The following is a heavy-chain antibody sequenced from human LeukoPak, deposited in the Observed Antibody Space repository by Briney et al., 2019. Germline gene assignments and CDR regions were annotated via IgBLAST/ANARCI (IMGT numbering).Heavy chain of an antibody. Sequence: SETLSLTCTVSGGSISSGDYYWSWIRQPPGKGLEGMGDIYYSGSTYYNPSLKSRVTISVDTSKNQFSLKLSSVTAADTAVYYCAREGGYCSSTSCYTTFDYWGQGTLVTVSS. CDR1: GGSISSGDYY. CDR3: AREGGYCSSTSCYTTFDY. D-gene: IGHD2-2*02. V-gene: IGHV4-30-4*08. CDR2: IYYSGST. J-gene: IGHJ4*02.